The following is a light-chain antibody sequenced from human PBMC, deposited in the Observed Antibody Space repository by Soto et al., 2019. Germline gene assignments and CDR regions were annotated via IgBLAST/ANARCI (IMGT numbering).Light chain of an antibody. J-gene: IGLJ2*01. CDR2: YNN. V-gene: IGLV1-40*01. CDR3: QSYDNSLSGST. CDR1: SSNIGAGHD. Sequence: QSVLKQPPSVSGAPGQRVTISCTGSSSNIGAGHDVQWYQQLPGTAPKLLIYYNNNRPSGVPDRFSASTSKSGTSASLAITGLQAEDEADYYCQSYDNSLSGSTFGGGTQLTVL.